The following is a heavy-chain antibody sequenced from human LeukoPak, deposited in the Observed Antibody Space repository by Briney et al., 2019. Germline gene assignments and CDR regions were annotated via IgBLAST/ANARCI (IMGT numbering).Heavy chain of an antibody. CDR2: IYYSGST. CDR3: ARDVWGYSGYDPQATIDY. CDR1: GGSISSYY. D-gene: IGHD5-12*01. V-gene: IGHV4-59*01. J-gene: IGHJ4*02. Sequence: NPSETLSLTCTVSGGSISSYYWSWIRQPPGKGLEWIGYIYYSGSTNYNPSLKSRVTISVDTSKNQFSLKLSSVTAADTAVYYCARDVWGYSGYDPQATIDYWGQGTLVTVSS.